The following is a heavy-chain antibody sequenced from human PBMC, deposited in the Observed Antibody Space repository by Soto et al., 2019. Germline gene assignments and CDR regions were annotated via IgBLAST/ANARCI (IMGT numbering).Heavy chain of an antibody. CDR2: IYHSGST. D-gene: IGHD5-12*01. Sequence: QVQLQESGPGLVKPSGTLSLTCAVSSGSISSSNWWSWVRQTPGKGLEWIGEIYHSGSTNYNPSLKRRVTISVDKSKNPFSLNLRSVTAADTAVYYFARAFGYSGTHYYSYYMDVWGKGTTVTVSS. CDR1: SGSISSSNW. CDR3: ARAFGYSGTHYYSYYMDV. V-gene: IGHV4-4*02. J-gene: IGHJ6*03.